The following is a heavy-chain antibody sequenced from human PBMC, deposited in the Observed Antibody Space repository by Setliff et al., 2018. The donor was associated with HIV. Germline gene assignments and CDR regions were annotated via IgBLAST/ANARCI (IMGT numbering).Heavy chain of an antibody. CDR2: INPREGTT. CDR3: ARMGGYTTTVREIDVGGTARGGFDH. V-gene: IGHV1-46*01. D-gene: IGHD4-17*01. J-gene: IGHJ4*02. Sequence: ASVKVSCKASGYTFTNYYMQWVRRAPGQGLEWMGMINPREGTTSSTQKFQGRLTMTSETSTRKVHMEPSGLTSDDTAIYYCARMGGYTTTVREIDVGGTARGGFDHWGQGTLVTVS. CDR1: GYTFTNYY.